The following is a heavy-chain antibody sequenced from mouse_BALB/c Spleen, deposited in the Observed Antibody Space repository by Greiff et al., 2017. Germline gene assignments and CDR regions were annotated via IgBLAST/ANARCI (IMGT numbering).Heavy chain of an antibody. CDR2: ILPGSGST. CDR3: ARWTTATRYFDY. CDR1: GYTFSSYW. V-gene: IGHV1-9*01. J-gene: IGHJ2*01. Sequence: QVQLQQSGAELMKPGASVKISCKATGYTFSSYWIEWVKQRPGHGLEWIGEILPGSGSTNYNEKFKGKATFTADTSSNTAYMQLSSLTSEDSAVYYCARWTTATRYFDYWGQGTTLTVSS. D-gene: IGHD1-2*01.